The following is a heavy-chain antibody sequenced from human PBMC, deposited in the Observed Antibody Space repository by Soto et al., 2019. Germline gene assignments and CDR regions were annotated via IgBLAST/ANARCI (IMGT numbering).Heavy chain of an antibody. J-gene: IGHJ6*02. D-gene: IGHD5-12*01. Sequence: GGSLRLSSAASGFNFHDYTIHWVRQSPGKGLEWVSFITWDGGNIYYADSVKGRFTISRDNSKNSLTLEMNSLRSEDSGVYYCAKGGFGGYGMDVWGQGTTVTVSS. CDR3: AKGGFGGYGMDV. CDR2: ITWDGGNI. CDR1: GFNFHDYT. V-gene: IGHV3-43*01.